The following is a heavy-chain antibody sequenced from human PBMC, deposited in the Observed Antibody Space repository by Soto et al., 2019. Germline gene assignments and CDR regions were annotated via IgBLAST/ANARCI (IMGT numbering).Heavy chain of an antibody. CDR1: GFSFDDFL. D-gene: IGHD6-13*01. V-gene: IGHV3-9*01. Sequence: EVQLVESGGGLLQPGRSLRLSCAASGFSFDDFLMHWVRQAPGQGLEWVSGISWNSGFTGYADSVKGRFTISRDNAKNSLYLQMNRLRAEDTAFYYCVKDMSSSSWYAFDIWGQGTMVTVSP. J-gene: IGHJ3*02. CDR3: VKDMSSSSWYAFDI. CDR2: ISWNSGFT.